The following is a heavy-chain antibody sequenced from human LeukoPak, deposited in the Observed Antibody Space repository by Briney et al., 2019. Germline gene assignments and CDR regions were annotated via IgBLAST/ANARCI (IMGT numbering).Heavy chain of an antibody. CDR2: IKWNGATT. CDR1: GFTFDDHG. D-gene: IGHD1-1*01. CDR3: ARLKINHGWKGGMDY. V-gene: IGHV3-20*04. Sequence: PGRSLRLSCAASGFTFDDHGMTWVRQVPGKGLEWVSNIKWNGATTNYADSVKGRFTISRDNAKNSLYLQMNSLRAEDTAFYYCARLKINHGWKGGMDYWGQGTLVTVSS. J-gene: IGHJ4*02.